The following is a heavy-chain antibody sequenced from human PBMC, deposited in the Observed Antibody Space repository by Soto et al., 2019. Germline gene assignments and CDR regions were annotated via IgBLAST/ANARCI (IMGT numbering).Heavy chain of an antibody. V-gene: IGHV3-11*01. CDR1: GFTFSDYY. J-gene: IGHJ6*02. CDR2: ISDSGTTN. CDR3: ARGDYYHYGIDV. Sequence: LRLSCAASGFTFSDYYMNWVRQSPGKGLEWVSSISDSGTTNYYVDSVKGRFTISRDNAKNSLYLQMNNLRAEDTAAYYCARGDYYHYGIDVWGQGASVTVSS.